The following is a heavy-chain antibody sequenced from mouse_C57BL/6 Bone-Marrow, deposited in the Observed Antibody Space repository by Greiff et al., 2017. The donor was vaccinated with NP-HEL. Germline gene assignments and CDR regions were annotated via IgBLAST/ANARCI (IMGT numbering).Heavy chain of an antibody. V-gene: IGHV14-4*01. J-gene: IGHJ3*01. CDR1: GFNIKDDY. D-gene: IGHD2-4*01. CDR3: TTLGYHDNQGAWFAY. Sequence: EVKVEESGAELVRPGASVKLSCTASGFNIKDDYMHWVKQRPEQGLEWIGWIDPENGDTGYASKFQGKATITADTSSNTAYLQLSSLTSEDTAVYYCTTLGYHDNQGAWFAYWGQGTLVTVSA. CDR2: IDPENGDT.